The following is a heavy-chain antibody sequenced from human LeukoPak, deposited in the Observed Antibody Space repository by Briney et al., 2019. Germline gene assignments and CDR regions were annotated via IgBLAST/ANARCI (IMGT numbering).Heavy chain of an antibody. Sequence: GGSLRLSCAASGFTFSTYAMTWVRQAPGKGLEWVSTISASGNTTYYADSVKGQFTISRDTSKNSLFPPMNSLRAEDTAVYYCAKRDGYVWGQGTLVTVSS. CDR3: AKRDGYV. CDR2: ISASGNTT. J-gene: IGHJ4*02. D-gene: IGHD3-10*02. CDR1: GFTFSTYA. V-gene: IGHV3-23*01.